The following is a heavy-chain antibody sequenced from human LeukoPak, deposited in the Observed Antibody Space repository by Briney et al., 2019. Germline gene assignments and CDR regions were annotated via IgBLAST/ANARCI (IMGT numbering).Heavy chain of an antibody. CDR1: GFTFSNYE. Sequence: GGSLRLSCAASGFTFSNYEMSWVRQAPGKGLEWVSSISGSGDNTYYADSVKDRFSISRDNSKTTVSLQMNSLRAEDTAVYYCAKRTSGSSWYSSDYWGQGTLVTVSS. CDR3: AKRTSGSSWYSSDY. V-gene: IGHV3-23*01. D-gene: IGHD6-13*01. CDR2: ISGSGDNT. J-gene: IGHJ4*02.